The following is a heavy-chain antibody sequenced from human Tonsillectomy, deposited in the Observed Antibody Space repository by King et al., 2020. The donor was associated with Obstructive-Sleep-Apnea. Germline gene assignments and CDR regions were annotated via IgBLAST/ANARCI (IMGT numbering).Heavy chain of an antibody. CDR3: AFTFGGVTLDAYFDY. V-gene: IGHV1-2*02. Sequence: VQLVQSGAEVKKTGASVKLSCKASGYTFTGYYLHWVRQAPGQGLECMGWINPNSGGTNYAQKFQGRVTMTRDTSINTAYMELSRLRSDDTAVYYCAFTFGGVTLDAYFDYWGQGTLVTVSS. CDR1: GYTFTGYY. CDR2: INPNSGGT. J-gene: IGHJ4*02. D-gene: IGHD3-16*01.